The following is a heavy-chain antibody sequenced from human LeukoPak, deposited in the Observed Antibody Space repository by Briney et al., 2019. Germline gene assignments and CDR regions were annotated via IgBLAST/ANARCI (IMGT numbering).Heavy chain of an antibody. V-gene: IGHV3-64D*06. CDR1: GFAFSNYA. J-gene: IGHJ6*02. CDR2: INSNGGST. D-gene: IGHD2-2*01. CDR3: VKGTSTKYYYYGMDV. Sequence: GGSLRLSCSASGFAFSNYATHWVRQAPGKGLEYVAGINSNGGSTFYADSVKGRFTMSGDNSKNTLYLQMSSLRAEDTAVYYCVKGTSTKYYYYGMDVWGQGTTFTVSS.